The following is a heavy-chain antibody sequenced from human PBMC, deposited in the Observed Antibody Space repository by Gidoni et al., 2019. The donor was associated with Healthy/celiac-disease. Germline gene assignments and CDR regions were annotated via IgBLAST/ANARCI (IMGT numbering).Heavy chain of an antibody. V-gene: IGHV1-18*01. CDR2: ISAYNGNT. D-gene: IGHD3-3*01. Sequence: QVQLVQSGAEVTKPGSSVNVSCKASGYTFTSYGISWVRQAPGQGLEWMGWISAYNGNTNYAQKLQGRVTMTKDTSTSTAYMELRSLRSDDTAVYYCARGGTIFGVVIIADAFDIWGQGTMVTVSS. J-gene: IGHJ3*02. CDR3: ARGGTIFGVVIIADAFDI. CDR1: GYTFTSYG.